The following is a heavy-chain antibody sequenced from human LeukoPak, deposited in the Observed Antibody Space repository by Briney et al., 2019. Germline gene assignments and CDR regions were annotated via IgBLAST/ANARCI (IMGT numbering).Heavy chain of an antibody. J-gene: IGHJ6*03. CDR2: IKSKTDGGTT. CDR1: GFTFSNAW. V-gene: IGHV3-15*01. Sequence: PGGSLRLSCAASGFTFSNAWMSWVRQAPGKGLEWVGRIKSKTDGGTTDYAAPVKGRFTISRDDSKNTLYLQMNSLKTEDTAVYYCTTDRWELLRGLGYYYMDVWGKGTTVTVSS. D-gene: IGHD1-26*01. CDR3: TTDRWELLRGLGYYYMDV.